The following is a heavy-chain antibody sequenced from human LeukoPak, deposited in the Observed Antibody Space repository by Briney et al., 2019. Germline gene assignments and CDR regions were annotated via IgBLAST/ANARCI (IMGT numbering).Heavy chain of an antibody. CDR2: IYHSGST. CDR3: AGHSYGSGSYGAY. D-gene: IGHD3-10*01. CDR1: GYSISSGYY. Sequence: PSETLSLTCAVSGYSISSGYYWGWIRQPPGKGLEWIGSIYHSGSTYYNPSLKSRVTISVDTSKNQFSLKLSSVTAADTAVYYCAGHSYGSGSYGAYWGQGTLVTVSS. V-gene: IGHV4-38-2*01. J-gene: IGHJ4*02.